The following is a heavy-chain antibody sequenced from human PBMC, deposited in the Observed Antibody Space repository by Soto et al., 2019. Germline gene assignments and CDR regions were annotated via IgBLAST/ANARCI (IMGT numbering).Heavy chain of an antibody. V-gene: IGHV3-74*01. J-gene: IGHJ4*02. CDR2: ISPDGSNR. D-gene: IGHD2-21*01. Sequence: GGSLRLSCAASGFTFSTYWMNWVRQTPGKGLMWVSRISPDGSNRGYADSVEGRFTVSRDNAKNTLYLQMHSLRAEDTAMYYCASWGHIVPESPTDFDHWGEGTLVTVSS. CDR1: GFTFSTYW. CDR3: ASWGHIVPESPTDFDH.